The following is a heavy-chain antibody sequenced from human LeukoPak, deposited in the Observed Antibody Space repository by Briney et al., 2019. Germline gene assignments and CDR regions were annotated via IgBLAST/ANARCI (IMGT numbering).Heavy chain of an antibody. CDR3: ARDKDYFDSGGAFDI. V-gene: IGHV4-59*01. CDR1: GGSISSYY. D-gene: IGHD3-22*01. Sequence: SETLSLTCTVPGGSISSYYWSWIRQPPGKGLEWIGYIYYSGSTNYNPFLKSRVTMSVDTSKNQFSLKLSSVTAADTAVYYCARDKDYFDSGGAFDIWGQGTMVTVSS. CDR2: IYYSGST. J-gene: IGHJ3*02.